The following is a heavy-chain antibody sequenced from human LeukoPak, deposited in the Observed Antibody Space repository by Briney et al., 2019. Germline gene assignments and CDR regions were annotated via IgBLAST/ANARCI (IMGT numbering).Heavy chain of an antibody. CDR2: ISYDGSNK. V-gene: IGHV3-30*18. CDR1: GFTFSSYW. J-gene: IGHJ4*02. Sequence: PGGSLRLSCAASGFTFSSYWMHWVRQAPGKGLEWVAVISYDGSNKYYADSVKGRFTISRDNSKNTLYLQMNSLRAEDTAVYYCAKGFSTPHYVGADWGQGTLVTVSS. CDR3: AKGFSTPHYVGAD. D-gene: IGHD1-26*01.